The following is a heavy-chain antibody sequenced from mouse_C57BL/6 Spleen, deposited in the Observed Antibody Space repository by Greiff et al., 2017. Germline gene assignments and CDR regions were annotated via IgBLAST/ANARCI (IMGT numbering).Heavy chain of an antibody. CDR3: ARWGTGTQFAY. J-gene: IGHJ3*01. CDR1: GYTFTDYY. D-gene: IGHD4-1*01. V-gene: IGHV1-26*01. Sequence: VQLQQSGPELVKPGASVKISCKASGYTFTDYYMNWVKQSHGKSLEWIGDINPNNGGTSYNQEFKGKATLTVDKPSSTAYMQLSSLTSEDSAVYYCARWGTGTQFAYWGQGTLVTVSA. CDR2: INPNNGGT.